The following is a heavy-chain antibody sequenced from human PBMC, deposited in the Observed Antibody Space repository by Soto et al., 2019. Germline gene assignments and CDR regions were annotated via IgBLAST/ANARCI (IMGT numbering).Heavy chain of an antibody. CDR2: VWYAGSNK. D-gene: IGHD2-15*01. Sequence: QVQLVESGGGVVQPGGSLRLSCTTSGFTFHTYGMHWVRQAPGKGLEWAAIVWYAGSNKYYADSVKGRFTISRDNSKNTLYLQMNSLRAEDTALYYCARADCTGASCYSWPCNYGVDGWGQGTTVTVSS. CDR1: GFTFHTYG. V-gene: IGHV3-33*08. J-gene: IGHJ6*02. CDR3: ARADCTGASCYSWPCNYGVDG.